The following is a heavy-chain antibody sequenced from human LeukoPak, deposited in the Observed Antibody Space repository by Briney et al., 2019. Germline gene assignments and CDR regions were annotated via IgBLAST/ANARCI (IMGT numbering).Heavy chain of an antibody. CDR3: ARLSGPAAADY. CDR1: GFTFGWHW. J-gene: IGHJ4*01. V-gene: IGHV3-7*01. D-gene: IGHD2-2*01. Sequence: PGGSLRLSCAASGFTFGWHWMSWLRQAPGKGLECVAHISADGTEKSYVDSLKGRFTISRDNAKNSLYLEMSSLRVEDTAVYYCARLSGPAAADYWGQGTLIAVSS. CDR2: ISADGTEK.